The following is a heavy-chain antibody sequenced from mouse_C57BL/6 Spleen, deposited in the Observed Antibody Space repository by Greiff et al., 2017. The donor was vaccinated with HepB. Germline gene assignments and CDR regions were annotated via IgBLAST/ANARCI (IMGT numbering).Heavy chain of an antibody. CDR3: ASVYYSNYEAWLAY. D-gene: IGHD2-5*01. Sequence: DVQLQESGPGLVKPSQSLSLTCSVTGYSITSGYYWNWIRQFPGNKLEWMGYISYDGSNNYNPSLKNRISITRDTSKNQFFLKLNSVTTEDTATYYGASVYYSNYEAWLAYWGQGTLVTVSA. CDR2: ISYDGSN. J-gene: IGHJ3*01. CDR1: GYSITSGYY. V-gene: IGHV3-6*01.